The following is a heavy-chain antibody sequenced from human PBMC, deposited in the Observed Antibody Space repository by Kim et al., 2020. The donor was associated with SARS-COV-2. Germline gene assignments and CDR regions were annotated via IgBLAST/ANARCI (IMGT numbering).Heavy chain of an antibody. V-gene: IGHV4-34*01. J-gene: IGHJ4*01. CDR1: GGSFNEYY. Sequence: SETMSLTCAVYGGSFNEYYWTWIRQPPGKGLEWIREINHSGSTNYNPSLKSRVSISVDTSKNQFSLELTSVTAADTAGYYCARGYGESRGYYWCQGSLGT. D-gene: IGHD3-10*01. CDR3: ARGYGESRGYY. CDR2: INHSGST.